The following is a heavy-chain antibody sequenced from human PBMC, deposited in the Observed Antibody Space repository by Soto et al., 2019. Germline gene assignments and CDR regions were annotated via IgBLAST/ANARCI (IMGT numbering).Heavy chain of an antibody. Sequence: ASVKVSCKASGYTFSNYAMHWVRQAPGQRLEWMGWINAGNGNTKYSQKFQGGVTITRDTYASTAYMELRSLRSDDTAVYYCARENYGDYGYWGEGTLVTVPS. CDR3: ARENYGDYGY. CDR2: INAGNGNT. J-gene: IGHJ4*02. V-gene: IGHV1-3*01. D-gene: IGHD4-17*01. CDR1: GYTFSNYA.